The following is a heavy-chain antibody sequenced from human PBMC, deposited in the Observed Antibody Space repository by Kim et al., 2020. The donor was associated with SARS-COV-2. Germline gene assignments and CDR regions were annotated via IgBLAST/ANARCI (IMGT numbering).Heavy chain of an antibody. V-gene: IGHV1-3*01. Sequence: YSQKFQGRVTITRDTSASTGYMELSSLRSEDTAVYYCANSGYYGSGSYLLWGQGTLVTVSS. J-gene: IGHJ4*02. D-gene: IGHD3-10*01. CDR3: ANSGYYGSGSYLL.